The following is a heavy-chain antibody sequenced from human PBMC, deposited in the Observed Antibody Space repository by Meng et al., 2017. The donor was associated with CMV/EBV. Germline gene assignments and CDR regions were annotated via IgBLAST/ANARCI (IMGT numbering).Heavy chain of an antibody. D-gene: IGHD6-13*01. Sequence: GESLKISCAASGFTVSSNYMSWVRQAPGKGLEWVSVIYSGGSTYYADSVKGRFTISRDNSKNTLYLQMNSLRAEDTAVYYCARGIAAAGWFDPWGQGTLVTVSS. CDR1: GFTVSSNY. J-gene: IGHJ5*02. CDR3: ARGIAAAGWFDP. CDR2: IYSGGST. V-gene: IGHV3-53*01.